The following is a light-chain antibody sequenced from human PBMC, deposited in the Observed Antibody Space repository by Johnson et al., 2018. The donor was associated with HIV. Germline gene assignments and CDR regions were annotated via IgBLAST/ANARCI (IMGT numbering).Light chain of an antibody. J-gene: IGLJ1*01. CDR2: DNN. CDR3: GTWDSSLSAGYV. CDR1: SSNIGNNY. Sequence: QPVLTQPPSVSAAPGQKVTISCSGSSSNIGNNYVSWYQQLPGTAPKLLIYDNNKRPSGIPDRFSGSKSGTSATLGITGLQTGDEADYYCGTWDSSLSAGYVLGTGTKVTVL. V-gene: IGLV1-51*01.